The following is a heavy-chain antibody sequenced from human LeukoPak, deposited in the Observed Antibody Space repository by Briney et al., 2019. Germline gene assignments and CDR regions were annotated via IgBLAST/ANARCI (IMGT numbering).Heavy chain of an antibody. D-gene: IGHD5-24*01. J-gene: IGHJ4*02. CDR3: ARARRDGYNLGQDFDY. CDR1: GGSFSGYY. V-gene: IGHV4-34*01. CDR2: INHSGSN. Sequence: SETLSLTCAVYGGSFSGYYWSWIRQPPGKGLEWIGEINHSGSNNSNPSLKSRVTISVDTSKNQFSLKLSSVTAADTAVYYCARARRDGYNLGQDFDYWGQGALVTVSS.